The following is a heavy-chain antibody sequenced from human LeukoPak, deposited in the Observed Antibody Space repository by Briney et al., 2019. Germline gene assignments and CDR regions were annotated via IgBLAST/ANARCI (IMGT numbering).Heavy chain of an antibody. CDR1: GGSISSYY. J-gene: IGHJ4*02. V-gene: IGHV4-4*07. D-gene: IGHD1-14*01. Sequence: PSETLSLTCTVSGGSISSYYWSWIRQPAGKGLEWIGRIYTSGSTNYNPSLKSRVTMSVDTSKNQFSLRLTPVTAADTAVYYCARTNPWDLTYYFDYWGQGTLVTVSS. CDR3: ARTNPWDLTYYFDY. CDR2: IYTSGST.